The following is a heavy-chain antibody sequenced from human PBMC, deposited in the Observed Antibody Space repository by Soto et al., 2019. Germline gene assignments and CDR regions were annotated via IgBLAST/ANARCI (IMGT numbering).Heavy chain of an antibody. Sequence: GGPLRLPCAASGSTFSSYAMHWVRQAPGKGLEWVAVISYDGSNKYYADSVKGRFTISRDNSKNTLYLQMNSLRAEDTAVYYCARDGYTYYFDYWGQGTLVTVSS. D-gene: IGHD5-12*01. CDR3: ARDGYTYYFDY. CDR1: GSTFSSYA. J-gene: IGHJ4*02. CDR2: ISYDGSNK. V-gene: IGHV3-30-3*01.